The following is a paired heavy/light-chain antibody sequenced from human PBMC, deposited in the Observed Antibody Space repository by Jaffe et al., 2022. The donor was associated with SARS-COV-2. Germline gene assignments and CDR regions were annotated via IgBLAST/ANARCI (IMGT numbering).Light chain of an antibody. CDR1: QGIRND. J-gene: IGKJ3*01. Sequence: DIQMTQSPSSLSASVGDRVTITCRASQGIRNDLGWYQQKPGQAPKRLIYAASSLQSGVPSRFSGSGSGTEFTLTISSLQPEDFATYYCLQHNSLPPTFGPGTKVDIK. V-gene: IGKV1-17*01. CDR3: LQHNSLPPT. CDR2: AAS.
Heavy chain of an antibody. Sequence: EVQLVESGGGLVQPGGSLRLSCAASGFTFSSHWMHWVRQAPGKGLVWVSRINGDGSSTNYADSVKGRFTISRDNAKNTLNLQMNSLRADDTSVYFCAVSFGGNDRWYNYFDYWGRGTLVTVSS. CDR1: GFTFSSHW. J-gene: IGHJ4*02. V-gene: IGHV3-74*01. CDR3: AVSFGGNDRWYNYFDY. CDR2: INGDGSST. D-gene: IGHD6-13*01.